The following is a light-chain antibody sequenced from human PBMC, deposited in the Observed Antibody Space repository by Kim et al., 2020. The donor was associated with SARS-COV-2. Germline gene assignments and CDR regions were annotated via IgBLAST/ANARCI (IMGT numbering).Light chain of an antibody. J-gene: IGKJ1*01. CDR3: QEYKGEPWT. Sequence: DIQMTQSPSSLSAPVGDGATITCRASQGINTNLAWYQQKPGKAPKLLIYAATTMHFGISSRFSGSGSGTDFTLTISDLQPEDVATYYCQEYKGEPWTFGHGTKVEIK. CDR2: AAT. V-gene: IGKV1-27*01. CDR1: QGINTN.